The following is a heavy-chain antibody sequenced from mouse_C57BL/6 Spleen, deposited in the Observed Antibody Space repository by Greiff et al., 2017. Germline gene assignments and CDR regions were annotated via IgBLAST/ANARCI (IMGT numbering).Heavy chain of an antibody. J-gene: IGHJ4*01. D-gene: IGHD1-3*01. V-gene: IGHV5-17*01. CDR1: GFTFSDYG. CDR2: ISSGSSTI. Sequence: DVKLVESGGGLVKPGGSLKLSCAASGFTFSDYGMHWVRQAPEKGLEWVAYISSGSSTIYYADTVKGRFTISRDNAKNTLFLEMTSLRSEDTAMYYCARGGKSKGYAMDYWGQGTSVTVSS. CDR3: ARGGKSKGYAMDY.